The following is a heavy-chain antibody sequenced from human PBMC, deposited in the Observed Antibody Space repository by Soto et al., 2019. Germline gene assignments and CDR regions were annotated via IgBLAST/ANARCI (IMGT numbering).Heavy chain of an antibody. Sequence: ASVKVSCKASGYSFTSYYMHWVRQAPGQGLEWVGMLDPNGDSTNYAQIFQDRVTMTRDTSTSTVYMELSSLRSEDTAMYYCARGRYSSSSSLGYWGQ. J-gene: IGHJ4*02. V-gene: IGHV1-46*01. CDR1: GYSFTSYY. CDR3: ARGRYSSSSSLGY. CDR2: LDPNGDST. D-gene: IGHD6-6*01.